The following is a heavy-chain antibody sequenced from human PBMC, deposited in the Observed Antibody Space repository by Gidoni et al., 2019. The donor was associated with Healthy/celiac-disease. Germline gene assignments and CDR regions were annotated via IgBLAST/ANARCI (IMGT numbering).Heavy chain of an antibody. CDR1: GFTFSSYG. CDR3: AKVLGKRFDY. J-gene: IGHJ4*02. V-gene: IGHV3-30*18. CDR2: IAYDGSNK. Sequence: QVQLVESGGGVVQPGRSLRLSCAASGFTFSSYGMHWVRQAPGKGREWVAVIAYDGSNKYYADSVKGRFTISRDNSKNTLYLQMNSLRAEDTAVYYCAKVLGKRFDYWGQGTLVTVSS.